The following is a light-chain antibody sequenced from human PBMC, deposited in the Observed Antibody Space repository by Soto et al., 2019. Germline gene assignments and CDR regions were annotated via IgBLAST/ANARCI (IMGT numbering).Light chain of an antibody. V-gene: IGKV3-20*01. Sequence: EIVDPPYPGNLFLSPRKRATLSCSASQSVSSSYLAWYQQRPGQAPRLLIYGASSRATDTPDRFSGSASGTDPTITISRMEPESVQVSYCQQYGSSPISXGQGTRLE. CDR3: QQYGSSPIS. CDR1: QSVSSSY. CDR2: GAS. J-gene: IGKJ5*01.